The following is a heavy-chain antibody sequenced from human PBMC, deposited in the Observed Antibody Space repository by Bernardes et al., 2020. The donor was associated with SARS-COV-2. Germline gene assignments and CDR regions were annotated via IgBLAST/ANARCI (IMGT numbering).Heavy chain of an antibody. CDR3: ARVEIYCSGGTCYKESHGMDV. J-gene: IGHJ6*02. D-gene: IGHD2-15*01. CDR1: GYTFADYY. V-gene: IGHV1-2*02. Sequence: ASVKVSCEASGYTFADYYIHWVRQAPGQGLEWMGWVNPNSGGTNYAQKFKGRVAMTRDRSISTAYMELSRLRSDDTAVYYCARVEIYCSGGTCYKESHGMDVWGQGTTVTVSS. CDR2: VNPNSGGT.